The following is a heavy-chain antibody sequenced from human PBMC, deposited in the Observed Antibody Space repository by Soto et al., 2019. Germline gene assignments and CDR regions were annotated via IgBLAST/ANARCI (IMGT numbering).Heavy chain of an antibody. CDR1: GYTFTSYC. CDR3: ARGRDSSSWYSGDWFDP. D-gene: IGHD6-13*01. J-gene: IGHJ5*02. CDR2: ISAYNGNT. V-gene: IGHV1-18*01. Sequence: GASVKVSCKASGYTFTSYCISWVRQAPGQGLEWMGWISAYNGNTNYAQKLQGRVTMTTDTSTSTAYMELRSLRSDDTAVYYCARGRDSSSWYSGDWFDPWGQGTLVTVSS.